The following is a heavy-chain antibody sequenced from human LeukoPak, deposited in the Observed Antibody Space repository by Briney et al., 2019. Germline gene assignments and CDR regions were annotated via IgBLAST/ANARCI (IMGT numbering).Heavy chain of an antibody. CDR1: GFTFSSYG. J-gene: IGHJ4*02. Sequence: GRSLRLSCAASGFTFSSYGMHWVRQAPGKGLEWVAIISYDGSNKYYADSVKGRFTISRDNSKSTLYLQMNSLGPEDTAVYYCAKETLIHFDDWGQGTLVTVSS. CDR3: AKETLIHFDD. D-gene: IGHD5-18*01. V-gene: IGHV3-30*18. CDR2: ISYDGSNK.